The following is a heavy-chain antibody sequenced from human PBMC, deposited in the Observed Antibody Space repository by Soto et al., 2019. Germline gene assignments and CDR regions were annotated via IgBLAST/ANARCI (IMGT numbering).Heavy chain of an antibody. CDR3: AITRRDGYNNYYYYYGMDV. V-gene: IGHV3-30*03. CDR2: ISGDGSNT. D-gene: IGHD5-12*01. CDR1: GFRFSSYG. J-gene: IGHJ6*02. Sequence: GGSLRLSCRTSGFRFSSYGMHWVRQAPGKGPEWVAFISGDGSNTEYVDSVRGRFTVSRDNSRNTLFLQMDSLRPDDTAVYYCAITRRDGYNNYYYYYGMDVWGQGTTVTVSS.